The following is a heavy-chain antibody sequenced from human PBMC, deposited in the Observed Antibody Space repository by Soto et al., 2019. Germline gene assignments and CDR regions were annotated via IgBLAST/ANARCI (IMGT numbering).Heavy chain of an antibody. CDR2: IYYSGST. D-gene: IGHD6-25*01. Sequence: SETLSPTSTFSGGPIIIYYWSWIRQPPGKGLEWIGYIYYSGSTNYNPSLKSRVTISVDTSKNQFSLKLSSVTAADTAVYYCARHFSGYYFDYWGQGTQVTVSS. CDR1: GGPIIIYY. J-gene: IGHJ4*02. CDR3: ARHFSGYYFDY. V-gene: IGHV4-59*08.